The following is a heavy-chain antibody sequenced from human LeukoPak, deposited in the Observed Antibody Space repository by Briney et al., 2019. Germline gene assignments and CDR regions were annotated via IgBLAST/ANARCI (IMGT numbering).Heavy chain of an antibody. CDR3: ARGGVVYPDSFDI. CDR1: GFTVSSSY. V-gene: IGHV3-66*01. J-gene: IGHJ3*02. Sequence: GGSLRLSCAASGFTVSSSYMNWVRQAPGKGLEWVSLIFSGGGTYYADSVKGRFTISRDNSKDTLFLQMNSLRAEDTAVYYCARGGVVYPDSFDIWGRGTMVTVSS. CDR2: IFSGGGT. D-gene: IGHD2-15*01.